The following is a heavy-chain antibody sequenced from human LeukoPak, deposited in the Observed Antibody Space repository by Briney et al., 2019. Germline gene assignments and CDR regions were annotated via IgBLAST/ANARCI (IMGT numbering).Heavy chain of an antibody. Sequence: SETLSLTCTVSGGSISSYYWSWIRQPPGKGLEWIGYIYYSGSANYNPSLRSRVTISVDTSKNQFSLKLTSVTAADTAVYYCAGTGVVATSYFFDYWGHGTLVTVSS. J-gene: IGHJ4*01. V-gene: IGHV4-59*01. D-gene: IGHD5-12*01. CDR1: GGSISSYY. CDR2: IYYSGSA. CDR3: AGTGVVATSYFFDY.